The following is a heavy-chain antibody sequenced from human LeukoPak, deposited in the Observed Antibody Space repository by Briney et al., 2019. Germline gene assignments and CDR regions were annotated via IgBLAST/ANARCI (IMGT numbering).Heavy chain of an antibody. V-gene: IGHV3-30*18. CDR3: AKTEEIVDWLGY. CDR1: GFTFSSYG. Sequence: PGRSLRLSCAASGFTFSSYGMHWVRQAPGKGLEWVAVISYDGSNKYYADSVKGRFTISRDNSKNTLYLQMNSLRAEDTAVYYCAKTEEIVDWLGYWGQGTLVTVSS. CDR2: ISYDGSNK. D-gene: IGHD3-9*01. J-gene: IGHJ4*02.